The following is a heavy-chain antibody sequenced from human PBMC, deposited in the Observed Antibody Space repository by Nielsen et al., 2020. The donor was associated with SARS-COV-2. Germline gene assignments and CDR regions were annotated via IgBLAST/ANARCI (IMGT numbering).Heavy chain of an antibody. CDR2: ISWNSGSI. CDR1: GFTFDDYA. V-gene: IGHV3-9*01. CDR3: AKDMSGSYATRSGWFDP. D-gene: IGHD1-26*01. J-gene: IGHJ5*02. Sequence: GGSLRLSCAASGFTFDDYAMHWVRQAPGKGLAWVSGISWNSGSIGYADSVKGRFTISRDNAKNSLYLQLNSLRAEDTALYYCAKDMSGSYATRSGWFDPWGQGTLVTVSS.